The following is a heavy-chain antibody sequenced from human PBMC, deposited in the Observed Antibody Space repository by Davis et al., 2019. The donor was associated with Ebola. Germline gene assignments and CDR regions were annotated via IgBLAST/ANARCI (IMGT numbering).Heavy chain of an antibody. CDR1: GFTFSDYY. CDR3: ARVGVSSGLEY. J-gene: IGHJ4*02. CDR2: ISSSSSYT. D-gene: IGHD3-22*01. V-gene: IGHV3-11*05. Sequence: GESLKISCAASGFTFSDYYMSWIRQAPGKGLEWVSYISSSSSYTNYADSVKGRFTISRDNAKNSLYLQMNSLRAEDTAVYYCARVGVSSGLEYWGQGTLVTVSS.